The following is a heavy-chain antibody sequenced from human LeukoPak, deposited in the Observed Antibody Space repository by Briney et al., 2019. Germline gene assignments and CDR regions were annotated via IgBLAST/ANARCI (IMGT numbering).Heavy chain of an antibody. CDR3: ARGKEMRPYYYGSGSSGTFVDY. Sequence: PSETLSLTCTVSGGSISSGGYYWSWIRQHPGKGLEWIGYIYYSGSTYYNPSLKSRVTISVDTSKNQFSLKLSSVTAADTAVYYCARGKEMRPYYYGSGSSGTFVDYWGQGTLVTVSS. CDR1: GGSISSGGYY. CDR2: IYYSGST. D-gene: IGHD3-10*01. J-gene: IGHJ4*02. V-gene: IGHV4-31*03.